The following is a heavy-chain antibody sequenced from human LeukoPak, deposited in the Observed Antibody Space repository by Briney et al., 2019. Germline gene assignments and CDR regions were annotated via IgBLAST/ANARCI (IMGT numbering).Heavy chain of an antibody. J-gene: IGHJ3*02. CDR1: GFTFSSYA. CDR3: ARIYGDYENGAFDI. V-gene: IGHV1-69*01. Sequence: GGSLRLSCAASGFTFSSYAISWVRQAPGQGLEWMGGIIPILGTANYAQKFQGRVTITADESTSTAYMELSSLRSEDTAVYYCARIYGDYENGAFDIWGQGTMVTVSS. CDR2: IIPILGTA. D-gene: IGHD4-17*01.